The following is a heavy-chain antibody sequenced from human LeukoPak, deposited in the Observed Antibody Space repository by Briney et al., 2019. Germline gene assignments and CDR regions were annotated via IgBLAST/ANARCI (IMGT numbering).Heavy chain of an antibody. V-gene: IGHV1-69*13. J-gene: IGHJ4*02. D-gene: IGHD6-19*01. CDR2: IIPIFGTA. CDR3: ASKVSLGSGFY. Sequence: ASVKVSCKASGGTFSGYAISWVRQAPGQGLEWMGGIIPIFGTANYAQKFQGRVTITADESTSTAYMELSSLRSEDTAVYYCASKVSLGSGFYWGQGTLVTVSS. CDR1: GGTFSGYA.